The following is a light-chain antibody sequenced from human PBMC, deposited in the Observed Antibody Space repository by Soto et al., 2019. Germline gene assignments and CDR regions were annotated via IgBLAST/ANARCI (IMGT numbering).Light chain of an antibody. V-gene: IGLV2-14*01. CDR1: SSDVGGYNY. CDR3: CSYTTSNTRQIV. Sequence: QSALTQPASVSGSPGQSITISCTGTSSDVGGYNYVSWYQQHPGKAPKFMIYDVSNRPSGVSNRFSGSKSGNTASLTISGLQAEDKAEYYCCSYTTSNTRQIVFGTGTKVTVL. CDR2: DVS. J-gene: IGLJ1*01.